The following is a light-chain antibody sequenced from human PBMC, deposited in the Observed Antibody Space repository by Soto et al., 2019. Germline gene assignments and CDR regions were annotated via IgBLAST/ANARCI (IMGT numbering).Light chain of an antibody. J-gene: IGLJ1*01. CDR1: NSDVGGYEY. CDR3: NSYTSSSTEV. Sequence: QSALTQPASVSGSPGQSITISCTGTNSDVGGYEYVSWYQQYPGKAPKLMIYEVSNRPSGVSNRFSGSKSGNTASLTISGLQAEDEADYYCNSYTSSSTEVFGTGTKVTVL. CDR2: EVS. V-gene: IGLV2-14*01.